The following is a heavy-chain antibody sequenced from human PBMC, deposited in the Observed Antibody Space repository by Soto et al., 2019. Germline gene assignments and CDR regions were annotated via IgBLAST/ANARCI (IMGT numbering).Heavy chain of an antibody. CDR3: AKYPENYYYGMDV. CDR1: GFSIGNAYY. Sequence: SETLSLTCAVSGFSIGNAYYWGWIRQPPGKGLEWIGNIYHSGSTYYAPSLKSRVSISIDTSKNHLSLRLTSVTAADTAVYYCAKYPENYYYGMDVWGPGTTVTVSS. CDR2: IYHSGST. V-gene: IGHV4-38-2*01. J-gene: IGHJ6*02.